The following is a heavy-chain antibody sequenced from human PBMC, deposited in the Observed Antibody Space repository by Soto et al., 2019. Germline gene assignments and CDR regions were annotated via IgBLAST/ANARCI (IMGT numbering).Heavy chain of an antibody. CDR3: ASQRGYTYGWAY. Sequence: EVQLVESGGGLVQPGGSLRLSCAASGFTFSSYSMNWVRQAPGKGLEWVSYISSSSSTIYYADSVKGRFIISRDNAINSLYLQMNSLRAEDTAVYYCASQRGYTYGWAYWGQGTLVTVSS. CDR2: ISSSSSTI. J-gene: IGHJ4*02. D-gene: IGHD5-18*01. V-gene: IGHV3-48*01. CDR1: GFTFSSYS.